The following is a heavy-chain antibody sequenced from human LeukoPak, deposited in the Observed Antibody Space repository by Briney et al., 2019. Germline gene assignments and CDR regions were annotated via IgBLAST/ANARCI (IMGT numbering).Heavy chain of an antibody. V-gene: IGHV1-24*01. CDR2: FDPEDGER. CDR1: GYTLTELS. Sequence: ASVKVSFKVSGYTLTELSMHWVRQAPGKGLEWMGSFDPEDGERIYAQKFQHRVTMTEDTSTDTAYMELSSLRSEDTAVYYCATVVGTTIAEYDYWGQGTLVTVSS. D-gene: IGHD1-26*01. CDR3: ATVVGTTIAEYDY. J-gene: IGHJ4*02.